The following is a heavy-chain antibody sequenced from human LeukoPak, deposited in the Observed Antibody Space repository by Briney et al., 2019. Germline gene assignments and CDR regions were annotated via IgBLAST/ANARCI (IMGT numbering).Heavy chain of an antibody. CDR1: GGTFSSYA. J-gene: IGHJ4*02. V-gene: IGHV1-69*06. Sequence: ASVRVSCKASGGTFSSYAISWVRQAPGQGLEWMGGIIPILGTANYAQKFQGRVTITADKSTSTAYMELSSLRSEDTAVYYCARARKRGYSGYDPDYWGQGTLVTVSS. CDR3: ARARKRGYSGYDPDY. CDR2: IIPILGTA. D-gene: IGHD5-12*01.